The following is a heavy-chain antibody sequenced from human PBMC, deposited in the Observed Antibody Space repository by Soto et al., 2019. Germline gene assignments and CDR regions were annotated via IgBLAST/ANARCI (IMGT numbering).Heavy chain of an antibody. J-gene: IGHJ6*02. CDR3: TSDIVVVPAAINYYYGMDV. V-gene: IGHV3-49*03. Sequence: PGGSLRLSCTASGFTFGDYAMSWFRQAPGKGLEWVGFIRSKAYGGTTEYAASVKGRFTISRDDSKSIAYLQMNSLKTEDTAVYYCTSDIVVVPAAINYYYGMDVWGQGTTVTVSS. CDR2: IRSKAYGGTT. D-gene: IGHD2-2*01. CDR1: GFTFGDYA.